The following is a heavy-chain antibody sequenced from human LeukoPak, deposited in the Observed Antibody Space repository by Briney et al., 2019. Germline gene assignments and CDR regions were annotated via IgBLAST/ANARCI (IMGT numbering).Heavy chain of an antibody. J-gene: IGHJ4*02. CDR3: ARGSSSWDLLDY. CDR1: GYTFTSYY. CDR2: INPNSGGT. V-gene: IGHV1-2*02. D-gene: IGHD6-13*01. Sequence: ASVKVSCKASGYTFTSYYMHWVRQAPGQGLEWMGWINPNSGGTNYAQKFQGRVTMTRDTSISTAYMELSRLRSDDTAVYYCARGSSSWDLLDYWGQGTLVTVSS.